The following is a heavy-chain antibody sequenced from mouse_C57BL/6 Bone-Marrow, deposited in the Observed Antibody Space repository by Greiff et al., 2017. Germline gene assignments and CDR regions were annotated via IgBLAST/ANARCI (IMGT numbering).Heavy chain of an antibody. Sequence: VQLQQSGPELVKPGASVKISCKASGYSFTGYYMNWVKQSPEKSLEWIGAINPSTGGTTYNQKFKAKATLTVDKSSSTAYMQLKSLTSEDSAVYYCARDDYDGAYWGQGTLVTVSA. D-gene: IGHD2-4*01. J-gene: IGHJ3*01. CDR3: ARDDYDGAY. CDR1: GYSFTGYY. CDR2: INPSTGGT. V-gene: IGHV1-42*01.